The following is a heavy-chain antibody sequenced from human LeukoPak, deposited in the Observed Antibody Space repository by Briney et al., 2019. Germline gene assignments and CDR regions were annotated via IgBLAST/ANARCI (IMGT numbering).Heavy chain of an antibody. CDR2: IWYDGSNK. J-gene: IGHJ3*02. CDR1: GFTFSSYG. Sequence: PGGSLRLSCAASGFTFSSYGMHWVRQAPGKGLEWVAVIWYDGSNKYYADSVKGRFTISRDNSKNTLYLQMNSLRAEDTAVYYCARRAAVAEYAFNIWGQGTMVTVSS. V-gene: IGHV3-33*01. CDR3: ARRAAVAEYAFNI. D-gene: IGHD6-19*01.